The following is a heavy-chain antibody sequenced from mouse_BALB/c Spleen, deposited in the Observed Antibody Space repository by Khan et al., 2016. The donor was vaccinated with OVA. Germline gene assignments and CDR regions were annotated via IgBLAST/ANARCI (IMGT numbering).Heavy chain of an antibody. J-gene: IGHJ4*01. D-gene: IGHD2-3*01. CDR3: ARDGSRCNYAMDY. Sequence: EVQLQESGPGLVKPSQSLSLTCTVTGYSITSDYAWNWIRQFPGNKLEWMGYISYSGSTSYNPSLKSRISITRDTSKNQFFLQLNSVTTEDTATYYCARDGSRCNYAMDYWGQGTAVTVSS. V-gene: IGHV3-2*02. CDR1: GYSITSDYA. CDR2: ISYSGST.